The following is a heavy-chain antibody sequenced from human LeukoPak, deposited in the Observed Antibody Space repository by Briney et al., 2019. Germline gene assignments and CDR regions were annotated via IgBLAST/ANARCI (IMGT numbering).Heavy chain of an antibody. V-gene: IGHV3-23*01. Sequence: PGGSLRLSCAASGFTFSTYAMSWVRQAPGKGLEWVSTISGSGRNTYYAQFVKGRFTISRDNSETTVYLQVNGLRAEDTAVYYCAKDESGADCSTTSCLGAFDYWGQGTLVTVSS. J-gene: IGHJ4*02. D-gene: IGHD2-2*01. CDR1: GFTFSTYA. CDR2: ISGSGRNT. CDR3: AKDESGADCSTTSCLGAFDY.